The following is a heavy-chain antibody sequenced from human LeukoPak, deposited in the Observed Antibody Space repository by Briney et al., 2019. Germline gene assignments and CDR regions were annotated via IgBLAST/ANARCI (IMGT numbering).Heavy chain of an antibody. V-gene: IGHV3-64*01. CDR3: ARGGTYSRSPLDY. J-gene: IGHJ4*02. Sequence: PGGSLRLSCAASGFIFSNYAMHWVRQAPGKGLEYVSAISNNGGSTYSANSLKGRFTISRDNAKNTLYLEMNSLRAEDTAVYYCARGGTYSRSPLDYWGQGTLVTVSS. CDR2: ISNNGGST. D-gene: IGHD6-13*01. CDR1: GFIFSNYA.